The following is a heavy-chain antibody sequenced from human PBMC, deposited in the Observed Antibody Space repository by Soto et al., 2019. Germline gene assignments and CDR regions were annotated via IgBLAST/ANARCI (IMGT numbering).Heavy chain of an antibody. J-gene: IGHJ4*02. Sequence: GGSLRLSCAASGFAFSDYAMNWVRQAPGKGLEWVSAISGGAGDTYYADSVKGRFTISRDNSKNTLYLQMKSLRAEDTAIYYCAKSSRITLVRGVTDYWGQGTLVTVPQ. CDR2: ISGGAGDT. CDR3: AKSSRITLVRGVTDY. CDR1: GFAFSDYA. V-gene: IGHV3-23*01. D-gene: IGHD3-10*01.